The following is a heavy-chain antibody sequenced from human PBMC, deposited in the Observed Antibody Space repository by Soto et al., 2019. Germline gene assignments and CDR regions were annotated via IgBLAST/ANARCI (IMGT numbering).Heavy chain of an antibody. CDR1: GGSISTYY. D-gene: IGHD2-15*01. CDR3: ARHAGYCSGGSCYYYYYMDV. CDR2: VYYSGST. Sequence: SETLSLTCTVSGGSISTYYWSWVRQPPGKGLEWIGYVYYSGSTNYNPSLKSRVTISVDTSKNQFSLKLSSVTAADTAVYYCARHAGYCSGGSCYYYYYMDVWGKGTTVTVSS. V-gene: IGHV4-59*01. J-gene: IGHJ6*03.